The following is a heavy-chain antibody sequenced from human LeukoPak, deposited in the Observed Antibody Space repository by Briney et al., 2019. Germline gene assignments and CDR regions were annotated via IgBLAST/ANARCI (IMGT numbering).Heavy chain of an antibody. CDR1: GFTFSSYW. D-gene: IGHD2-2*01. J-gene: IGHJ6*03. V-gene: IGHV3-7*03. CDR2: IKQDGREK. CDR3: ANPFSTPRSNYYIDV. Sequence: GGSLRLSCAASGFTFSSYWMSWVRQAPGKGLEWVANIKQDGREKYYVDSVKGRFTISRDNSKSTLYLQMNSLRAEDTAVYYCANPFSTPRSNYYIDVWGKGTTVTVSS.